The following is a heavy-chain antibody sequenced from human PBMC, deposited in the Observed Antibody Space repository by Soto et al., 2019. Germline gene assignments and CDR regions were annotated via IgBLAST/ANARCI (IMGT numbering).Heavy chain of an antibody. CDR3: AKGRVLWPNQFDY. D-gene: IGHD3-10*01. CDR2: IIPIFGTA. CDR1: GGTFSSYA. Sequence: SVKVSCKASGGTFSSYAISWVRQAPGQGLEWMGGIIPIFGTANYAQKFQGRVTITADESTSTAYMELSSLRSEDTAVYYCAKGRVLWPNQFDYWGQGTLVTVSS. J-gene: IGHJ4*02. V-gene: IGHV1-69*13.